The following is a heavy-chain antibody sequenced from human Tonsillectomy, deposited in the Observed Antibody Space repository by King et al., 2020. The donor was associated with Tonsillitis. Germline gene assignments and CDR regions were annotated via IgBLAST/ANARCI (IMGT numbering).Heavy chain of an antibody. Sequence: VQLVESGGGLVKPGGSLRLSCAASGFTFSSYSMNWVRQAPGKGLEWCSSISSSSSYIYYADSVKGRFTISRDNAKNSLYLQMNSLRAEDTAVYYCARDNVYGGSITMIVVEYAFDIWGQGTMVTVSS. V-gene: IGHV3-21*01. CDR3: ARDNVYGGSITMIVVEYAFDI. J-gene: IGHJ3*02. CDR1: GFTFSSYS. D-gene: IGHD3-22*01. CDR2: ISSSSSYI.